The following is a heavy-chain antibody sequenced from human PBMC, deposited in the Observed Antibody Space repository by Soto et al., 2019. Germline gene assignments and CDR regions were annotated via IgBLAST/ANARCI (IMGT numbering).Heavy chain of an antibody. CDR1: GVTFSRYA. J-gene: IGHJ6*02. CDR2: ILPIFGTA. Sequence: QVQLVQSGAEVKKPGSSVKVSCKASGVTFSRYAISWVRQAPGQWLEWMGGILPIFGTANYAQKFQGRVTITADESTSTAYMELSSLRSEDTAVYYCASLSGSYAAGEDYYYGMDVWGQGTTFTVSS. CDR3: ASLSGSYAAGEDYYYGMDV. D-gene: IGHD1-26*01. V-gene: IGHV1-69*01.